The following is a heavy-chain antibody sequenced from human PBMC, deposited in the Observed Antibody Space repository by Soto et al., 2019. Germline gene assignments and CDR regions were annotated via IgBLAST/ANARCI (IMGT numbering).Heavy chain of an antibody. CDR1: GGSISSYY. CDR2: IYYSGST. J-gene: IGHJ4*02. V-gene: IGHV4-59*01. Sequence: PSETLSLTCTVSGGSISSYYWSWIRQPPGKGLEWIGYIYYSGSTNYNPSLKSRVTISVDTSKNQFSLKLSSVTAADTAVYYCARDYDILTGYYGLGHWGQGTLVTVSS. CDR3: ARDYDILTGYYGLGH. D-gene: IGHD3-9*01.